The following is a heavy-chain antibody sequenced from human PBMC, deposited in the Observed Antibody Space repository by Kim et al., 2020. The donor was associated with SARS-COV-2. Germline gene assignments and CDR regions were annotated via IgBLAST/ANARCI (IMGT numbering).Heavy chain of an antibody. CDR3: ARDPPHAMVGLDY. CDR2: IKEDGSQK. V-gene: IGHV3-7*01. Sequence: GGSLRLSCAASGFTFSSDCMNWVRQAPGKGLEWVANIKEDGSQKYYVDSVKGRFTISRDNAKNSLYLQMNSLRAEDTAVYYCARDPPHAMVGLDYWGQGTLVTVSS. D-gene: IGHD2-15*01. CDR1: GFTFSSDC. J-gene: IGHJ4*02.